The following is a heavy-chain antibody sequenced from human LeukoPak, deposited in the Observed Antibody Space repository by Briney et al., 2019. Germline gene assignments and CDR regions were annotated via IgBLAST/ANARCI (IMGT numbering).Heavy chain of an antibody. D-gene: IGHD2-2*01. CDR1: GGSISSYY. J-gene: IGHJ4*02. CDR2: IYYSGST. CDR3: ARYHCSGTSCLNFDY. Sequence: SETLSLTCTVSGGSISSYYWSWIRQPPGEGLEWIGYIYYSGSTNYNPSLKSRVTISVDTSKNQFSLKLSSVTAADTAVYYCARYHCSGTSCLNFDYWGQGTLVTVSS. V-gene: IGHV4-59*01.